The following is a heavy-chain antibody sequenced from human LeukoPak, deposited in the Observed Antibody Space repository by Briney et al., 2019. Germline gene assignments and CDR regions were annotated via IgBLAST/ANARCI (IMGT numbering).Heavy chain of an antibody. J-gene: IGHJ4*02. CDR3: AREGHDSGHFDY. CDR2: ISYDGSNK. Sequence: PGGSLRLSCAASGFTFSDYYMSWVRQAPGKGLEWVAVISYDGSNKYYADSVKGRFTISRDNSKNTLYLQMNSLRAEDTAVYYCAREGHDSGHFDYWGQGTLVTVSS. CDR1: GFTFSDYY. V-gene: IGHV3-30*03. D-gene: IGHD1-1*01.